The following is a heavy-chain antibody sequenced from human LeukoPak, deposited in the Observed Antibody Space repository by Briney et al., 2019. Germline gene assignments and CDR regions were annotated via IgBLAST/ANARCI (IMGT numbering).Heavy chain of an antibody. D-gene: IGHD4-23*01. J-gene: IGHJ4*02. V-gene: IGHV1-2*02. CDR1: GYTFTDYY. CDR3: AREAETTVVTPFDY. CDR2: INPKSGGT. Sequence: ASVQVSCKASGYTFTDYYMHWVRQAPGQGLEWMGWINPKSGGTNYAQKFQGRVTMTRDTSISTGYMELSRLRSDDTAVYYCAREAETTVVTPFDYWGQGTLVTVSS.